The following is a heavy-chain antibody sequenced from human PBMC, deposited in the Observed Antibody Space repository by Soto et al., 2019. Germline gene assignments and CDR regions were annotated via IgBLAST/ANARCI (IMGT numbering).Heavy chain of an antibody. CDR3: ARSLSALFSLGDFNY. CDR1: GFTFSRYA. D-gene: IGHD2-21*01. CDR2: ISGSGTST. J-gene: IGHJ4*02. V-gene: IGHV3-23*01. Sequence: EVHLLESGGGLVQPGGSQRLSCAASGFTFSRYALNWVRQAPGKGLEWVAEISGSGTSTYYAPSVKGRFIISSDSSKNTFYLRMNSLRAEDTAMYYCARSLSALFSLGDFNYWGQGALVTVSS.